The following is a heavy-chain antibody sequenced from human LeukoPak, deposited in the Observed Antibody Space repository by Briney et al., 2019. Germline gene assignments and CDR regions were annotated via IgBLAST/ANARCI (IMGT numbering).Heavy chain of an antibody. D-gene: IGHD2-8*01. CDR2: INSADNVE. CDR3: ARDTVNGPFVISLDL. Sequence: GGSLRLSCAASGFSFSTYYVNWVRQAPGKGPEWVAHINSADNVEYYTDSVRGRFTMSRDNAKDLLYLHLNSLRDEDTAVYYCARDTVNGPFVISLDLWGQGVLVTVSS. V-gene: IGHV3-48*03. J-gene: IGHJ5*02. CDR1: GFSFSTYY.